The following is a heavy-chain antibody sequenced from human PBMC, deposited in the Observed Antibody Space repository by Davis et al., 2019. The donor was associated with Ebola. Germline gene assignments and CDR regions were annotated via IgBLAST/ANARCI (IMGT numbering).Heavy chain of an antibody. V-gene: IGHV1-18*01. J-gene: IGHJ5*02. D-gene: IGHD6-13*01. CDR3: ARGKGAAGSNWFDP. CDR2: ISAYNGNT. Sequence: ASVKVSCKASGYTFTSNGISWVRQPAGQGLEWMGWISAYNGNTNYAQKLQGSVTMTTDTSTSTAYMELRSLRSDDTAVYYCARGKGAAGSNWFDPWGQGTLVTVSS. CDR1: GYTFTSNG.